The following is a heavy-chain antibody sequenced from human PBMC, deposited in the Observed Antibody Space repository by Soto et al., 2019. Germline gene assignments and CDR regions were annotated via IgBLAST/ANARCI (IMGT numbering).Heavy chain of an antibody. Sequence: SVTLSRTCTLSGGSISSGDYYWSWIRQPTGKGLEWIGYIYYSGSTYYNPSLKSRVTISVDTSKNQFSLKLSSVTAAATAVYYCARDLYIGDWFDPWGQGTLVTVYS. CDR1: GGSISSGDYY. CDR3: ARDLYIGDWFDP. J-gene: IGHJ5*02. V-gene: IGHV4-30-4*01. D-gene: IGHD3-10*01. CDR2: IYYSGST.